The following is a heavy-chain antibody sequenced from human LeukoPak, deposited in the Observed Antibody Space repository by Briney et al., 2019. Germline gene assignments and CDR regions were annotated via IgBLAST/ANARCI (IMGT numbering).Heavy chain of an antibody. Sequence: GESLKISCKGSGYIFTTYWIGWVRQMPGKGLEWMGVINPVDSDTRYSPSFQGQVTISADKSISTAYLQWSSLKASDTAMYYCGRLDGLIPFFDYWGQGTLVTVSS. CDR3: GRLDGLIPFFDY. CDR2: INPVDSDT. J-gene: IGHJ4*02. V-gene: IGHV5-51*01. D-gene: IGHD3-10*01. CDR1: GYIFTTYW.